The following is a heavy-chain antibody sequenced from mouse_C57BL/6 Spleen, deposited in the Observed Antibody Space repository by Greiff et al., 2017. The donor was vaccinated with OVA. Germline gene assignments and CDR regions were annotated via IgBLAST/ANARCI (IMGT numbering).Heavy chain of an antibody. V-gene: IGHV1-42*01. CDR2: INPSTGGT. CDR3: ARLFLDDYDEMDY. CDR1: GYSFTGYY. Sequence: VQLQQSGPELVKPGASVKISCKASGYSFTGYYMNWVKQSPEKSLEWIGEINPSTGGTTYNQKFKAKATLTVDKSSSTAYMQHKSLTSEDSAVYYGARLFLDDYDEMDYWGQGTSVTVSS. J-gene: IGHJ4*01. D-gene: IGHD2-4*01.